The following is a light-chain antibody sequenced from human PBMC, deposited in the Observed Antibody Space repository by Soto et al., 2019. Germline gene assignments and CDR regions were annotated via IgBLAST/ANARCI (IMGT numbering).Light chain of an antibody. CDR2: DVS. CDR1: SSDVGGYNY. CDR3: SSYTSISLYV. Sequence: QSALTQPACVSGSPGQSITISCTGTSSDVGGYNYVSWYQQHPGKAPKLMIYDVSNRPSGVSNRFSGSKSGNTASLTISGLQAEDEADYYCSSYTSISLYVFGTGTKVTVL. V-gene: IGLV2-14*01. J-gene: IGLJ1*01.